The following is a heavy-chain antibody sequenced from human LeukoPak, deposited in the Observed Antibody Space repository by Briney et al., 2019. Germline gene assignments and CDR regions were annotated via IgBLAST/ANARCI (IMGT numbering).Heavy chain of an antibody. CDR3: ARGHYGSGVYFDY. D-gene: IGHD3-10*01. CDR2: INPSGGST. CDR1: GYTFTSYY. Sequence: ASVKVSFKASGYTFTSYYMHWVRQAPGQGGEGMGIINPSGGSTSYAQKFQGRVTMTRETSTSTVYMELSSLRSEDTAVYYCARGHYGSGVYFDYWGQGTLVTVSS. J-gene: IGHJ4*02. V-gene: IGHV1-46*01.